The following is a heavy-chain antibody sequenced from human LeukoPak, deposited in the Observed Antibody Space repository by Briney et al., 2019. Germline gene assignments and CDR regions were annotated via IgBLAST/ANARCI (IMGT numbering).Heavy chain of an antibody. D-gene: IGHD2-2*01. Sequence: GGSLRLSCAASEFTFSVYAMHWVRQAPGKGLDWVAVISYDGSNKYYADSVKGRFTISRDNSKNTLDLQMDSLRTEDTAVYYCARGATLGTSPGVDYWGQGTLVTVSS. CDR2: ISYDGSNK. V-gene: IGHV3-30-3*01. J-gene: IGHJ4*02. CDR3: ARGATLGTSPGVDY. CDR1: EFTFSVYA.